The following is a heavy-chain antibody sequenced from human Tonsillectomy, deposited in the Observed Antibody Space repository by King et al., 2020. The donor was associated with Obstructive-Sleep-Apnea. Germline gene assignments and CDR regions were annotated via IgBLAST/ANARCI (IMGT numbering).Heavy chain of an antibody. CDR3: AGESVDTAMVSPNYFDY. D-gene: IGHD5-18*01. CDR1: GFTFSSYS. Sequence: VQLVESGGGLVQPGGSLRLSCAASGFTFSSYSMNWVRQAPGKGLEWVSYISSSSSTIYYADSVKGRFTISRDNAKNSLYLQMNSLRAEDTAVYYCAGESVDTAMVSPNYFDYWGQGTLVTVSS. CDR2: ISSSSSTI. J-gene: IGHJ4*02. V-gene: IGHV3-48*04.